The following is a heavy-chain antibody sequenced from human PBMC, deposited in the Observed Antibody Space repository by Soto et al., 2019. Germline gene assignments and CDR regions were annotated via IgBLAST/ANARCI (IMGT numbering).Heavy chain of an antibody. CDR1: GGSISRSSYY. D-gene: IGHD3-22*01. Sequence: SETLSLTYTGSGGSISRSSYYWCWIRHPQGKGLEWIGSIYYSGSTYYNPSLKSRVTISVDTSKNQFSLKLSSVTAADTAVYYCARHGMDYYDSSGYYYSPYYFDYWGQGTLVTVS. CDR3: ARHGMDYYDSSGYYYSPYYFDY. V-gene: IGHV4-39*01. CDR2: IYYSGST. J-gene: IGHJ4*02.